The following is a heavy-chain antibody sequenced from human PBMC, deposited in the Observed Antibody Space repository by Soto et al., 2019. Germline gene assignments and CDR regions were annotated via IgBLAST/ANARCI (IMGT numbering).Heavy chain of an antibody. V-gene: IGHV1-18*01. Sequence: QVHLVQSGAEVKKPGASVKVSCKGSGYTFTTYGITWVRQAPGQGLEWMGWISAHNGNTNYAQKHQGRVTVTRDTSTSTAYMELRSLRSDDTAVYYCARGRYGDYWGQGALVPVSS. D-gene: IGHD1-1*01. CDR1: GYTFTTYG. CDR2: ISAHNGNT. J-gene: IGHJ4*02. CDR3: ARGRYGDY.